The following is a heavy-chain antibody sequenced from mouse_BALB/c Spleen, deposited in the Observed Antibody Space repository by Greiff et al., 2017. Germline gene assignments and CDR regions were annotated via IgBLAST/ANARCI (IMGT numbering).Heavy chain of an antibody. J-gene: IGHJ4*01. Sequence: QGQLKQSGAELVRPGTSVKVSCKASGYAFTNYLIEWVKQRPGQGLEWIGVINPGSGGTNYNEKFKGKATLTADKSSSTAYMQLSSLTSDDSAVYFCARNYYYGSIYAMDYWGQGTSVTVSS. CDR2: INPGSGGT. CDR1: GYAFTNYL. CDR3: ARNYYYGSIYAMDY. V-gene: IGHV1-54*01. D-gene: IGHD1-1*01.